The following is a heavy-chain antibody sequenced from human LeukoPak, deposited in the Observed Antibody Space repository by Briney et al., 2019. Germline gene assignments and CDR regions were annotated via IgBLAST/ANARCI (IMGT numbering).Heavy chain of an antibody. Sequence: SVKVSCKASGGTFSSYVITWVRQAPREGLEWMGGIIPMFPTANYAQKFQGRVTITADESASTVYMELSSLRSEDTAVYYCARSVPGHTYGLDYWGQGTLVTVSS. CDR1: GGTFSSYV. CDR3: ARSVPGHTYGLDY. D-gene: IGHD5-18*01. CDR2: IIPMFPTA. V-gene: IGHV1-69*13. J-gene: IGHJ4*02.